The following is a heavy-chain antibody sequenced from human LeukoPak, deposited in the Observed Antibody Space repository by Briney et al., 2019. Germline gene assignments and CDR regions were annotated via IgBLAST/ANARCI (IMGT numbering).Heavy chain of an antibody. D-gene: IGHD3-22*01. J-gene: IGHJ4*02. CDR1: GYSFTTYG. CDR2: ISAYNGHT. Sequence: ASVKVSCKASGYSFTTYGISWVRQAPGQVLEWMGWISAYNGHTDYAQKFQGRVTMTTDTSTSTAYMEVRSLRSDDTAVYYCARDKNYYDNSDPKYYFDYWGQGTLVTVSS. CDR3: ARDKNYYDNSDPKYYFDY. V-gene: IGHV1-18*01.